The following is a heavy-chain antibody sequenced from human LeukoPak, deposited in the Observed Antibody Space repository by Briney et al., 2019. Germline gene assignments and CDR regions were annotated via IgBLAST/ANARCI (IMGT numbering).Heavy chain of an antibody. CDR2: IKEDGTEE. Sequence: GGSLRLSCAASGFTFSSSWMTWVRQAPGKGLEWVAHIKEDGTEEYYVDSVKGRFTISRDNAKNSLYLQMNSLRAEDTAVYYCARVDYYDSNGYYNHDAFDIWGQGTMVTVSS. V-gene: IGHV3-7*05. D-gene: IGHD3-22*01. CDR1: GFTFSSSW. CDR3: ARVDYYDSNGYYNHDAFDI. J-gene: IGHJ3*02.